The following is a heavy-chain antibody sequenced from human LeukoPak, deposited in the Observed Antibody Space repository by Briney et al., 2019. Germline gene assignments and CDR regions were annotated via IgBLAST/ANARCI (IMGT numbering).Heavy chain of an antibody. V-gene: IGHV3-48*04. Sequence: PGGSLRLSCAASGFTFSTYSMNWVRQAPGKGLEWVSYISTSSNTIYYADSVKGRFTISRDNAKNSLYLQMNSLRAEDTAVYYCARGGTTWAKIDYWGQETLVTVSS. J-gene: IGHJ4*02. CDR1: GFTFSTYS. CDR3: ARGGTTWAKIDY. CDR2: ISTSSNTI. D-gene: IGHD1-7*01.